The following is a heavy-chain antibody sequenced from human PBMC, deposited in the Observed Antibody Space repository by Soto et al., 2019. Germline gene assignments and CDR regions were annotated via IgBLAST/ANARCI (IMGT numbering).Heavy chain of an antibody. CDR3: ARDSYYDSSGYYLGYYYGMDV. CDR1: GVAITSYF. Sequence: PSETLSRTCTVSGVAITSYFCSWIRQTPGKGLEWICYIYYSGSTYYNLSLKSRVTISVDTSKNQFSLKLSSVTAADTAVYYCARDSYYDSSGYYLGYYYGMDVWGQGTTVTVSS. D-gene: IGHD3-22*01. V-gene: IGHV4-59*06. CDR2: IYYSGST. J-gene: IGHJ6*02.